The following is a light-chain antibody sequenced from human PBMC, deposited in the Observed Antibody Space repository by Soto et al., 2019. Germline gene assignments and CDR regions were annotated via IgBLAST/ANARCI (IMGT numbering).Light chain of an antibody. Sequence: HSVLTQAPSASGSPGQSVTISCTGTSSDVGGYNYVSWYQQHPGKAPKLMIYEVSKRPSGVPDRFSGSRSGNTASLTVSGLQAEDEADYYCSSYAGYNNYVFGAGTKVTVL. CDR3: SSYAGYNNYV. CDR2: EVS. CDR1: SSDVGGYNY. J-gene: IGLJ1*01. V-gene: IGLV2-8*01.